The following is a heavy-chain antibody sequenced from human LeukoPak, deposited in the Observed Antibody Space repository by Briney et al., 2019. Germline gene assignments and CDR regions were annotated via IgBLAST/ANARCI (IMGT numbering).Heavy chain of an antibody. CDR2: INPNRGDT. V-gene: IGHV1-2*02. Sequence: ASVEVSCKVSGYSFTGYYIRWVRQAPGQGFEWMGWINPNRGDTNYAQKFRGRVTLTKDTSISTAFMELYSLRSDDTAVYYCARDLPSGNHQRFYFDYWGRGTLITVSS. J-gene: IGHJ4*02. CDR3: ARDLPSGNHQRFYFDY. CDR1: GYSFTGYY. D-gene: IGHD1-14*01.